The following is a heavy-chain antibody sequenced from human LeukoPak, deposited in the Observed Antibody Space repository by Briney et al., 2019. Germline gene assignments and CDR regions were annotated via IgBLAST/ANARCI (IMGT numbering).Heavy chain of an antibody. CDR1: GGSFSGYY. D-gene: IGHD6-13*01. CDR3: ARGERGYSSSWYHY. Sequence: SETLSLTCAVYGGSFSGYYWSWIRQPPWKGLEWIGEINHSGSTNYNPSLKSRVTISVDTSKNQFSLKLSSVTAADTAVYYCARGERGYSSSWYHYWGQGTLVTVSS. J-gene: IGHJ4*02. CDR2: INHSGST. V-gene: IGHV4-34*01.